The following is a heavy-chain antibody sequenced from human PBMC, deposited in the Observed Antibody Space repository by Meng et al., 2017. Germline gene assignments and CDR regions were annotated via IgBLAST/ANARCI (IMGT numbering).Heavy chain of an antibody. J-gene: IGHJ4*02. D-gene: IGHD3/OR15-3a*01. Sequence: GESLKISCAASGFTFSGHAMTWVRQAPGKGLECVSSISGSADSIYYADSVTGRFTISRDNSKNTLFLHMNSLRTGDTAVYYCARGLRIGPDYWGQGTLVTVSS. CDR1: GFTFSGHA. CDR3: ARGLRIGPDY. CDR2: ISGSADSI. V-gene: IGHV3-23*01.